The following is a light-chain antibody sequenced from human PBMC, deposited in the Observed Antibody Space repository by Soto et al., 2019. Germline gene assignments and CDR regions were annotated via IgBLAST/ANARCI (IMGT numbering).Light chain of an antibody. Sequence: EIVMTQSPATLSVSPGERATLSCRASQSVSSNLAWYQQKPGQAPRLLIYGASSRATGIPDRFSGSGSGTDFTPTISRLEPEDFAVYYCQQYNNWPRTFGQGTKVDIK. J-gene: IGKJ1*01. CDR2: GAS. V-gene: IGKV3D-15*01. CDR3: QQYNNWPRT. CDR1: QSVSSN.